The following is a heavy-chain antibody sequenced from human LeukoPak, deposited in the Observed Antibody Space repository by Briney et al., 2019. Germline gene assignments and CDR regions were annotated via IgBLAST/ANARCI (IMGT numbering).Heavy chain of an antibody. D-gene: IGHD3-22*01. J-gene: IGHJ4*02. V-gene: IGHV1-46*01. CDR3: WGWSSGYYMVRFDY. CDR1: GNTFSIYN. CDR2: INPSGGT. Sequence: ASVKVSCKASGNTFSIYNMHWVRQAPGQGLEWIGIINPSGGTSYAQKLQGRITMTRDTSTSTVYMELSSLRAEDTAVYYCWGWSSGYYMVRFDYWGQGTLVTVSS.